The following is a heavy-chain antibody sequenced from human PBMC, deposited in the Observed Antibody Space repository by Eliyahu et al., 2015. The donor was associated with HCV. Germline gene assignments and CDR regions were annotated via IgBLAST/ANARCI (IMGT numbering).Heavy chain of an antibody. CDR3: AKIAPYTSGNYHDY. J-gene: IGHJ4*02. D-gene: IGHD3-10*01. CDR1: XXTXXDXG. CDR2: ISYDGNNK. Sequence: QVSLVESGGGVVQPXRSLRLSCAXXXXTXXDXGMHWVRQAPGXGLEWVALISYDGNNKFYADSVKGRFTISRENSRSTLYLEMNSLKTEDTAVYFCAKIAPYTSGNYHDYWGQGTLVTVSS. V-gene: IGHV3-30*18.